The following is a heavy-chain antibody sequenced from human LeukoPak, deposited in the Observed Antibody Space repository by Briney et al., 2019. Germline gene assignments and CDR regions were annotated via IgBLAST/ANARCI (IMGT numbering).Heavy chain of an antibody. CDR1: GYFISSGYY. CDR2: IYHSGST. D-gene: IGHD2-15*01. Sequence: PSETLSLTCAVSGYFISSGYYWGWIRQPPGKGLEWIGSIYHSGSTYFNPSLKSRVTISVDTSKNQFSLTLSSVTAADTAVYFCARQLAAGNDAFDIWGQGTMVAVSS. V-gene: IGHV4-38-2*01. J-gene: IGHJ3*02. CDR3: ARQLAAGNDAFDI.